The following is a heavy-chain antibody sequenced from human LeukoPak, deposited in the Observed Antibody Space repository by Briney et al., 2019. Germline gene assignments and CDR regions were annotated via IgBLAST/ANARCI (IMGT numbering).Heavy chain of an antibody. J-gene: IGHJ6*02. CDR2: INHSGST. CDR1: GDSITSSAFY. D-gene: IGHD4-11*01. CDR3: ASTYYYYGMDV. V-gene: IGHV4-39*07. Sequence: SETLSLTCTVSGDSITSSAFYWGWIRQAPGKGLEWIGEINHSGSTNYNPSLKSRVTISVDTSKNQFSLKLSSVTAADTAVYYCASTYYYYGMDVWGQGTTVTVSS.